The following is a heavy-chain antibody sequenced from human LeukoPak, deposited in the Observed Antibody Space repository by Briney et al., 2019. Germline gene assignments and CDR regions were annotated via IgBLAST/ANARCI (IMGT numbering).Heavy chain of an antibody. D-gene: IGHD6-19*01. CDR1: GGSISSYY. J-gene: IGHJ4*02. CDR2: MYSGGSN. CDR3: ARQGYNSGWYYFDY. V-gene: IGHV4-59*08. Sequence: SETLSLTCTVSGGSISSYYWSWIRQPPGKGLEWIGYMYSGGSNDYNPSLKSRVTISVDLYKNKFSLKLNSVTAADTAVYYCARQGYNSGWYYFDYWGQGTMVTVSS.